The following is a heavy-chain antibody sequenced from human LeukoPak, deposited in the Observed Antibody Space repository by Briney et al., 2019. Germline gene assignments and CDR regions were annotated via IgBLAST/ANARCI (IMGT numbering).Heavy chain of an antibody. CDR3: ARVYKQWLVQFPVGY. J-gene: IGHJ4*02. V-gene: IGHV1-2*02. D-gene: IGHD6-19*01. CDR1: GYTFTGYY. Sequence: GASVKVSCKASGYTFTGYYTHWVRQAPGQGLEWMGWINPNSGGTNYAQKFQGRVTMTRDTSISTAYMELSRLRSDDTAVYYCARVYKQWLVQFPVGYWGQGTLVTVSS. CDR2: INPNSGGT.